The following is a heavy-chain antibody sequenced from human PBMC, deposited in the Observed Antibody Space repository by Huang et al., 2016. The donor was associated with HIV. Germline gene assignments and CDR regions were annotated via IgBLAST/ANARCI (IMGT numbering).Heavy chain of an antibody. CDR2: IGVGSCNT. CDR3: AAYTSGPAGYYYYYDMDV. Sequence: QMQLVQSGPEVKKPGTSVKVSCKASGFTFTSSAVQWVRQARGQRLEWIGWIGVGSCNTNYAQKFQERVTITRDMSTSTAYMELSSLRSEDTAVYYCAAYTSGPAGYYYYYDMDVWGQGTTVTVSS. D-gene: IGHD6-19*01. CDR1: GFTFTSSA. V-gene: IGHV1-58*01. J-gene: IGHJ6*02.